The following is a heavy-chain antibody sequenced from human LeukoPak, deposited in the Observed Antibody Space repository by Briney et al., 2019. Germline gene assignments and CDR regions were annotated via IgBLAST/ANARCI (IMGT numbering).Heavy chain of an antibody. CDR3: ARSKSLSAWVYYYYMDV. D-gene: IGHD3-16*02. Sequence: ASVKVSCKASGYTFTSYYMHWVRQAPGQGLEWMGWINPNSGGTNYAQKFQGRVTMTRDTSISTAYMELSRLRSDDTAVYYCARSKSLSAWVYYYYMDVWGKGTTVTISS. CDR2: INPNSGGT. V-gene: IGHV1-2*02. J-gene: IGHJ6*03. CDR1: GYTFTSYY.